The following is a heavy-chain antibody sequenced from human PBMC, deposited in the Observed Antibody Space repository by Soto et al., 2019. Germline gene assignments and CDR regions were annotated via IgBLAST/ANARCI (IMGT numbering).Heavy chain of an antibody. CDR3: AKDEGIVAVTANAFDV. CDR2: ISYDGSNK. D-gene: IGHD2-21*02. CDR1: GIIFSSYG. V-gene: IGHV3-30*18. J-gene: IGHJ3*01. Sequence: GGSLRLSCTVSGIIFSSYGMHWVRQAPGKGLEWVAVISYDGSNKYYADSVKGRFTISRDNSKNTLYLQMNSLRAEDTAVYYCAKDEGIVAVTANAFDVWGQGTMVTVSS.